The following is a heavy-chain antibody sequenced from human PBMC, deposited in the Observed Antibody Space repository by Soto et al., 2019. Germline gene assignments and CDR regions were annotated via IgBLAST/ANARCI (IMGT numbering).Heavy chain of an antibody. CDR3: TKGATSPFDS. Sequence: GASVKVSCKASGYTFTSYDIYWVRQATGQGLEWMGWMNPNTGNSGYAQKFQGRVTMTSDTSISTAHMELSSLRSEDTAIYYCTKGATSPFDSWGQGTRVTVSS. V-gene: IGHV1-8*01. CDR1: GYTFTSYD. J-gene: IGHJ4*02. D-gene: IGHD3-16*01. CDR2: MNPNTGNS.